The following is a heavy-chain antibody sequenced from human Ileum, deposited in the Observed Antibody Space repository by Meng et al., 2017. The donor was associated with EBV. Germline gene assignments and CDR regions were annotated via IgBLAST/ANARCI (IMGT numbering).Heavy chain of an antibody. CDR1: GYTFTTYG. J-gene: IGHJ4*02. CDR2: INTNTGKP. V-gene: IGHV7-4-1*02. D-gene: IGHD6-25*01. CDR3: ARDSEAADY. Sequence: VQLVQPGSELKKPGASVRISCKASGYTFTTYGMNWVRQAPGQGLEWMGWINTNTGKPTYAQGLTGRFVFSLDTSVSTAYLQISSLKAEDTAVYYCARDSEAADYWGQGTLVTVSS.